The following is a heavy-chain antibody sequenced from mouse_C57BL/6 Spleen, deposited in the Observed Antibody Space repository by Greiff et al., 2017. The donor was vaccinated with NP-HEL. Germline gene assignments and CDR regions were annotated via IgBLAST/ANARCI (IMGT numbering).Heavy chain of an antibody. CDR3: ARRPGSSSFWYFDV. J-gene: IGHJ1*03. D-gene: IGHD1-1*01. CDR2: IHPNSGST. CDR1: GYTFTSYW. Sequence: QVQLQQPGAELVKPGASVKLSCKASGYTFTSYWMHWVKQRPGQGLEWIGMIHPNSGSTNYNEKFKSKATLTVDKSSSTAYMQLSSLTSGDSAVYYCARRPGSSSFWYFDVWGTGTTVTVSS. V-gene: IGHV1-64*01.